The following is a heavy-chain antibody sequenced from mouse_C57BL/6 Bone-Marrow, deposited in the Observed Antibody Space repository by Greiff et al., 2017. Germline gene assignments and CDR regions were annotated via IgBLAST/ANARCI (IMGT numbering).Heavy chain of an antibody. J-gene: IGHJ2*01. V-gene: IGHV5-9*01. CDR3: ARPYYSNRYYFDY. D-gene: IGHD2-5*01. CDR2: ISGGGGNT. CDR1: GFTFSSYT. Sequence: EVQLVESGGGLVKPGGSLKLSCAASGFTFSSYTMSWVRQTPEKRLEWVATISGGGGNTYYPDSVKGRFTISRDNAKNTLYLQMSSLRSEDTALYYCARPYYSNRYYFDYWGQGTTLTVSS.